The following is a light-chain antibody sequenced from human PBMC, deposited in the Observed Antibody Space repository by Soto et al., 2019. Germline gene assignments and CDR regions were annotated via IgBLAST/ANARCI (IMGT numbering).Light chain of an antibody. CDR1: SSNIGSSY. V-gene: IGLV1-51*01. J-gene: IGLJ3*02. CDR2: DNN. CDR3: GTWDSSLSAVV. Sequence: QSVLTQPPSVSAAPGQKVTISCSGSSSNIGSSYVSWYQQLPGTAPKLLIYDNNKRPSGIPDRFSGSKSGTSATLGITGLQTGDEADYYCGTWDSSLSAVVFGGWTKLTVL.